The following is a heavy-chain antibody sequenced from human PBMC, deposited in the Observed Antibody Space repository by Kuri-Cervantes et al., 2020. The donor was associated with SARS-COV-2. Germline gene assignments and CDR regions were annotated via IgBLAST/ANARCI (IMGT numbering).Heavy chain of an antibody. CDR3: ARPLRWLQRFDY. D-gene: IGHD5-12*01. CDR2: INPNSGGT. CDR1: GYTFTSYY. Sequence: ASVKVSCKASGYTFTSYYMHWVRQAPGQGLEWMGWINPNSGGTNYAQKFQGRVTMTRDTSISTAYMELSRLRSDDTAVYYCARPLRWLQRFDYWGQGTLVTVSS. J-gene: IGHJ4*02. V-gene: IGHV1-2*02.